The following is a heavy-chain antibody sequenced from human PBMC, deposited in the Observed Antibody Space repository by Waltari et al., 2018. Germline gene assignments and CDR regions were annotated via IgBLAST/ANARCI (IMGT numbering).Heavy chain of an antibody. CDR1: GYTLTDLS. CDR3: ARQRIIVASPFDY. CDR2: FDPEDGET. Sequence: QVQLVQSGAEVKKPGASVKVSCKVSGYTLTDLSMHWVRQAPGKGLEWMGGFDPEDGETIYVQQVHGRVTITADKATSTAYMELGRLRSEDTAVYYCARQRIIVASPFDYWGQGTLVTVSS. D-gene: IGHD5-12*01. J-gene: IGHJ4*02. V-gene: IGHV1-24*01.